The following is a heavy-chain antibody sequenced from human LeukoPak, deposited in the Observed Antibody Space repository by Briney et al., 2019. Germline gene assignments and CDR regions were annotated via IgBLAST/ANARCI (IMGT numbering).Heavy chain of an antibody. D-gene: IGHD3-10*01. Sequence: GGSLRLSCAASGFTFSSYAMSWVRQAPGKGLEWVSAISGSGGSTYYAGSVKGRFTISRDNSKNTLYLQMNSLRAEDTAVYYCAKNMGWFGESSNYYYGMDVWGQGTTVTVSS. CDR3: AKNMGWFGESSNYYYGMDV. CDR1: GFTFSSYA. V-gene: IGHV3-23*01. J-gene: IGHJ6*02. CDR2: ISGSGGST.